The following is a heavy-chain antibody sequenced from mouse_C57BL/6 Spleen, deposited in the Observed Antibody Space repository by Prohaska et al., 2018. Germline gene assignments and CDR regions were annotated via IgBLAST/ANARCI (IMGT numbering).Heavy chain of an antibody. V-gene: IGHV1-22*01. D-gene: IGHD2-4*01. CDR3: ARWGDYDGGWAMDY. Sequence: VKPGASVKMSCKASGYTFTDYIMHWVKQSHGKSLEWIGYINPNNGGTSYNQKFKGKATLTVNKSSSTAYMELRSLTSEDSAVYYCARWGDYDGGWAMDYWGQGTSVTVSS. J-gene: IGHJ4*01. CDR1: GYTFTDYI. CDR2: INPNNGGT.